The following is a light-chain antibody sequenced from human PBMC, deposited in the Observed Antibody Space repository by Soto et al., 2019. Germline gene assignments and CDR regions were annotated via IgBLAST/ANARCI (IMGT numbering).Light chain of an antibody. J-gene: IGKJ1*01. CDR2: WAS. V-gene: IGKV4-1*01. CDR3: QQYYSPPPT. Sequence: DIVMTQSPDSLAVSLGERATINCYCGQSILYTSNNKNYLAWYQQKPGQPPKLLIYWASTRKSGVPDRFSGSGSETYFTLTISSLQAEDVAVYYCQQYYSPPPTFGQGTKVEIK. CDR1: QSILYTSNNKNY.